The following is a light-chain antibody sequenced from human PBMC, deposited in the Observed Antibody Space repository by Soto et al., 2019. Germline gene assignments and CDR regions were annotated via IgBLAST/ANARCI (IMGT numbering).Light chain of an antibody. CDR1: QSVLYNSNNKNY. CDR2: WAS. Sequence: DIVMTQSPDSLAVSLGERATINCKSSQSVLYNSNNKNYLAWYQQKPGQPPKLLIYWASTRESGVPDRFSGRGSGTDFTLTISSLQAEDVAVYYCQQYYSTPSWTFGQGTTVEIK. V-gene: IGKV4-1*01. J-gene: IGKJ1*01. CDR3: QQYYSTPSWT.